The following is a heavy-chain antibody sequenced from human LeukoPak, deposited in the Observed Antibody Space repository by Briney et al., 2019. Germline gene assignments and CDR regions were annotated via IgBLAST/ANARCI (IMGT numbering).Heavy chain of an antibody. CDR2: ISSGGTT. CDR1: GFALNNYA. Sequence: PGGSLRLSCAGSGFALNNYAMSWVRQAPGKGLEWVSLISSGGTTYYADSVKGRFTISRDNSKNTLYLQMNSLRAEDTAVYYCANRPITSGSLTIDYWGQGTLVTVSS. CDR3: ANRPITSGSLTIDY. V-gene: IGHV3-23*01. D-gene: IGHD1-26*01. J-gene: IGHJ4*02.